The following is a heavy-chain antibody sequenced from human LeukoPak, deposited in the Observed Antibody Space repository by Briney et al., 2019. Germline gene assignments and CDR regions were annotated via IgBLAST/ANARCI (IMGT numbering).Heavy chain of an antibody. CDR1: GYPFTGYY. D-gene: IGHD2-21*01. CDR3: TTEFHDF. Sequence: ASVKVSCKASGYPFTGYYLHWVRQAPGQGLEWMGWINPNSGFTNYAQKFQGRVTMTRDTSISTAYMELSGLRSNDTALYYCTTEFHDFWGQGTLVTVSS. J-gene: IGHJ4*02. CDR2: INPNSGFT. V-gene: IGHV1-2*02.